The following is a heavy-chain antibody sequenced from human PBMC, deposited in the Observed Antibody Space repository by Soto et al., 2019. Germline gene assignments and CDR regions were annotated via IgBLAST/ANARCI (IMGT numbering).Heavy chain of an antibody. D-gene: IGHD2-2*03. CDR3: ARDGSHVD. J-gene: IGHJ4*02. Sequence: EVRLVESGGGLVQPGGSLRLSCAASGFTFSTYSMNWVRQAPGKGLEWVSYISSGSSTIYYADSVKGRFTISRDNAKNSLYLQMNSLRAEDTAVYYCARDGSHVDWGQGTLVTVSS. CDR2: ISSGSSTI. V-gene: IGHV3-48*01. CDR1: GFTFSTYS.